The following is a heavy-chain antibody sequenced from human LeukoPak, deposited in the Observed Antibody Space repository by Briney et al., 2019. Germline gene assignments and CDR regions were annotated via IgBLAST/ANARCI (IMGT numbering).Heavy chain of an antibody. D-gene: IGHD3-22*01. J-gene: IGHJ4*02. Sequence: TGGSWRLSCAASGFAFSSYAMSWVGQAPGKGLEWVSGISGSGDNTYYADSVKGRFTISRDNSKNTLYVQVNSLGTEDTAAYYCAKGSYYDSSGSFYFDYWGQGTLVTVSS. CDR3: AKGSYYDSSGSFYFDY. CDR1: GFAFSSYA. V-gene: IGHV3-23*01. CDR2: ISGSGDNT.